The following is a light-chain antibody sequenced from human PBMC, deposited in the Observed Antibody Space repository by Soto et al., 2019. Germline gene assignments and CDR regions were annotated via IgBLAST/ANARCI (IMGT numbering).Light chain of an antibody. CDR1: QSVNAN. CDR3: QQYNTWLWT. V-gene: IGKV3-15*01. J-gene: IGKJ1*01. CDR2: GAS. Sequence: EVVMTQSPATLSVSPGERATLSCRASQSVNANLAWYQQKPGQAPRLLIHGASNRATGIPARFSGSGFGTEFSLNISSLQSEDFAVYYCQQYNTWLWTFGQGTKVEI.